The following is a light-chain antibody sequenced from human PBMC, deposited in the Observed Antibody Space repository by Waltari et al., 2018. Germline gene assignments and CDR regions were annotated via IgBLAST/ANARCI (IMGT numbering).Light chain of an antibody. V-gene: IGKV1D-13*01. CDR2: DAS. Sequence: AIQLTQSPSSLSASVGHRITITCRASQDIASALAWYEQKPGKAPHLLIYDASTLESGVPSRFSGSGSGTDFTLSISGLQPEDFATYYCQQFINYPLTFGPGTTVDIK. J-gene: IGKJ3*01. CDR3: QQFINYPLT. CDR1: QDIASA.